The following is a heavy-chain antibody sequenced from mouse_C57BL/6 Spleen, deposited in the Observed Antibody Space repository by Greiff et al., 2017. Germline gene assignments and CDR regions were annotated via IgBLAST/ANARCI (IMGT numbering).Heavy chain of an antibody. V-gene: IGHV1-76*01. CDR3: ARRAYYSNPYAMDY. CDR2: IYPGSGNT. D-gene: IGHD2-5*01. Sequence: QVHVKQSGAELVRPGASVKLSCKASGYTFTDYYINWVKQRPGQGLEWIARIYPGSGNTYYNEKFKGKATLTAEKSSSTAYMQLSSLTSEDSAVYFCARRAYYSNPYAMDYWGQGTSVTVSS. CDR1: GYTFTDYY. J-gene: IGHJ4*01.